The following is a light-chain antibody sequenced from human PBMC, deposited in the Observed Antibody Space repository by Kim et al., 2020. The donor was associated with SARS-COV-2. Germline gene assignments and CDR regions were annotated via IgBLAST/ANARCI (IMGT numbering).Light chain of an antibody. Sequence: QSVLTQPASVSGSPGQSITISCTGTSSDVGGYNFFSWYQQHPGKAPKLMIYDVSKRPSGVSTRFSGSKSGNTASLTISGLQAEDEADYYCSSCTSSNTYVFGAGTKVTVL. CDR2: DVS. CDR3: SSCTSSNTYV. J-gene: IGLJ1*01. V-gene: IGLV2-14*03. CDR1: SSDVGGYNF.